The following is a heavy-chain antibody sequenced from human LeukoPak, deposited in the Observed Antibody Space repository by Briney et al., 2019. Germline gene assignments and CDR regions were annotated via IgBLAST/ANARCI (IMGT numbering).Heavy chain of an antibody. V-gene: IGHV4-4*07. CDR1: GGSISNYY. CDR2: IYSSGTT. J-gene: IGHJ4*02. Sequence: PSETLSLTCTVSGGSISNYYWSWIRQPAGKGLEWIGRIYSSGTTIYNPSLKSRVTISVDTSKNQFSLKLSSVTAADTAVYYCARGWASGSYYNYWGQGTLVTVSS. CDR3: ARGWASGSYYNY. D-gene: IGHD1-26*01.